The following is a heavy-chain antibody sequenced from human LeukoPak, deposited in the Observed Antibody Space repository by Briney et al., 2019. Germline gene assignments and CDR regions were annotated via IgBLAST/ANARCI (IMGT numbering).Heavy chain of an antibody. J-gene: IGHJ3*02. CDR2: ICYSGST. V-gene: IGHV4-39*07. CDR3: ARDLDYYDSSGYPI. D-gene: IGHD3-22*01. CDR1: GDSISSSSYC. Sequence: SETLSLTCTVSGDSISSSSYCWGWIRQPPGRGLEWIGTICYSGSTFYNPSLKSRVTMSIDTSKNQFSLRLSSVTAADTAVYYCARDLDYYDSSGYPIWGQGTMVTVSS.